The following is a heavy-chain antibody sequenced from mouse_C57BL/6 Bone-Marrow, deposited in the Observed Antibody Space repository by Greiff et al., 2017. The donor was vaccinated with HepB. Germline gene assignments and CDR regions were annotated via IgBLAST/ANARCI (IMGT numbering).Heavy chain of an antibody. CDR1: GFNIKDYY. CDR2: IDPEDGDT. V-gene: IGHV14-1*01. J-gene: IGHJ2*01. Sequence: EVMLVESGAELVRPGASVKLSCTASGFNIKDYYMHWVKQRPEQGLEWIGRIDPEDGDTEYAPKFQGKATMTADTSSNPAYLQLSSLTSEDTAVYYGTTCIYYYGSRDYWGQGTTLTVSS. D-gene: IGHD1-1*01. CDR3: TTCIYYYGSRDY.